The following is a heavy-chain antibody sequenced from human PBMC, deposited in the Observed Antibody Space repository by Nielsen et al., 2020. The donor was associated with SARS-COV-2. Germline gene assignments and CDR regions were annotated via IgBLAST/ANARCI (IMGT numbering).Heavy chain of an antibody. V-gene: IGHV4-34*01. CDR1: GGSFSGYY. CDR2: INHSGST. J-gene: IGHJ5*02. Sequence: SETLSLTCAVYGGSFSGYYWSWIRQPPGKGLEWIGEINHSGSTYYNPSLKSRVTISVDTSKNQFSLKLSSVTAADTAVYYCARLVVRIVVVVAATRGWFDPWGQGTLVTVSS. CDR3: ARLVVRIVVVVAATRGWFDP. D-gene: IGHD2-15*01.